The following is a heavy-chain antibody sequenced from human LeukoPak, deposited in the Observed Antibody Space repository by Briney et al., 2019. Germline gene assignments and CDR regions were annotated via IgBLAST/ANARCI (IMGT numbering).Heavy chain of an antibody. V-gene: IGHV3-43*02. J-gene: IGHJ4*02. CDR2: ISGDGGST. Sequence: PGGSLRLSCAASGFTFDDYAMHWVRQAPGKGLEWVSLISGDGGSTYYADSVKGRFTISRDNSKNSLYLQMNSLTTEDTALYYCAKAPGGIVGATEGYFDYWGQGTLVTVSS. D-gene: IGHD1-26*01. CDR1: GFTFDDYA. CDR3: AKAPGGIVGATEGYFDY.